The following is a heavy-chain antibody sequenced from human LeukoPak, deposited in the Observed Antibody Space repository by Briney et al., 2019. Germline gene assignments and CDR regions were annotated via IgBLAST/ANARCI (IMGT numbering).Heavy chain of an antibody. V-gene: IGHV4-39*07. CDR2: IYYSGST. CDR1: GGSISSSSYY. CDR3: ASRLSTSRYYFDY. J-gene: IGHJ4*02. D-gene: IGHD2-2*01. Sequence: SETLSLTCTVSGGSISSSSYYWGWIRQPPGKGLEWIGSIYYSGSTYYNPSLKSRVTISVDTSKNQFSLKLSSVTAADTAVYYCASRLSTSRYYFDYWGQGTLVTVSS.